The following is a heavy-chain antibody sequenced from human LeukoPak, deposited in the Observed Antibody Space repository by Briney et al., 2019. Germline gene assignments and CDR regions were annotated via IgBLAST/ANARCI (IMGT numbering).Heavy chain of an antibody. V-gene: IGHV3-20*04. CDR1: GFTFDDYA. D-gene: IGHD1-26*01. CDR3: ARGANSGSYRSDY. Sequence: GESLRLSCAASGFTFDDYAMTWVRQAPGKGLEWVSGINWSGGSTGYADSVKGRFTISGDNAKNSLYLQMNSLSAEDTALYYCARGANSGSYRSDYWGQGTLVTVSS. J-gene: IGHJ4*02. CDR2: INWSGGST.